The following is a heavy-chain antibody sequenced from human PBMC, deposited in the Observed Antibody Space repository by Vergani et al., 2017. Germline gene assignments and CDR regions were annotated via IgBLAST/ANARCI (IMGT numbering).Heavy chain of an antibody. CDR1: GFSLSTSGVG. CDR3: AHRQHDYGDYYGFWFDP. CDR2: IYWDDDK. V-gene: IGHV2-5*02. D-gene: IGHD4-17*01. J-gene: IGHJ5*02. Sequence: QITLKESGPTLVKPTQTLTLTCTFSGFSLSTSGVGVGWIRQPPGKALEWLALIYWDDDKRYSPSLKSRLTITKDTSKNQVVLTMTNMDPVDTATYYCAHRQHDYGDYYGFWFDPWGQGTRVTVSS.